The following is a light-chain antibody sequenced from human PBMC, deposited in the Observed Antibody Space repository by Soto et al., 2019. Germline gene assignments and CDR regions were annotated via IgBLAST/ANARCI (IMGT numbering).Light chain of an antibody. CDR1: QSVNNY. V-gene: IGKV3-11*01. CDR2: DAS. CDR3: HQRSNWPLT. J-gene: IGKJ4*01. Sequence: EIVLTQSPATLSLSPGERATLSCRASQSVNNYLAWYQQKPGQAPRLLIYDASSRATDIPARFSGSGSGTDFTLTISSLEPEDFASYYCHQRSNWPLTFGGGTKVEIK.